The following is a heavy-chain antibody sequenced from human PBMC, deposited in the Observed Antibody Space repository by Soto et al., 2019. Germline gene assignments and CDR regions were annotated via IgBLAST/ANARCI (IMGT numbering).Heavy chain of an antibody. V-gene: IGHV3-74*01. CDR3: ATDSWYFEL. Sequence: GGSLRLSCEASGFIFTNFWMHGVRQVVGKGLVWVSRIDTSGSSTSYADSVKGRFTISRDNAKNTVSLQMNSLRAEDTGVYYCATDSWYFELWSEGSLVTVCS. J-gene: IGHJ4*02. CDR2: IDTSGSST. D-gene: IGHD3-9*01. CDR1: GFIFTNFW.